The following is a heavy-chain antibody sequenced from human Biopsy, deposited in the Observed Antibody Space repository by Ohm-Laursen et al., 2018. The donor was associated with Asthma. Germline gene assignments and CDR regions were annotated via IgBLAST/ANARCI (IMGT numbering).Heavy chain of an antibody. V-gene: IGHV3-11*01. J-gene: IGHJ6*02. CDR1: GFSISDYY. Sequence: LSLTCAASGFSISDYYMTWMRQAPGKGLEWVSSISSSGSTTYPAESVKGRFTISRDNAQKSLFLQMGSLRAEDTAIYYCARVLESSEWGPFYHFGLDVWGQGTTVAVSS. CDR3: ARVLESSEWGPFYHFGLDV. D-gene: IGHD6-25*01. CDR2: ISSSGSTT.